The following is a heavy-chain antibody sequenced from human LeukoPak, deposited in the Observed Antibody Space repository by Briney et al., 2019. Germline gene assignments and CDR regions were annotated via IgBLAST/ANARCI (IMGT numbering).Heavy chain of an antibody. Sequence: SVRVSCKASGGTFSSYAISWVRQAPGQGLGWMGGIIPIFGTANYAQKFQGRVTITTDESTSTAYMGLSSLRSEDTAVYYCARDSSGYYTSGAFDIRGQGTMVTVSS. CDR2: IIPIFGTA. V-gene: IGHV1-69*05. CDR1: GGTFSSYA. D-gene: IGHD3-22*01. J-gene: IGHJ3*02. CDR3: ARDSSGYYTSGAFDI.